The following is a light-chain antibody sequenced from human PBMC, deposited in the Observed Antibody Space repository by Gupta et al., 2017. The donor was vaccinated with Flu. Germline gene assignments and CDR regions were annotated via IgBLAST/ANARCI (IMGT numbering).Light chain of an antibody. V-gene: IGKV3-15*01. CDR2: RAS. CDR1: QSSVASN. Sequence: TLSVSPGEGATLSCRASQSSVASNLAWYQQKPGRSPRLLIYRASTRATGIPARFSGSGSGTDFTLTISSLQSEDFGVYYCQQYDDWPLITFGQGTRLEIK. J-gene: IGKJ5*01. CDR3: QQYDDWPLIT.